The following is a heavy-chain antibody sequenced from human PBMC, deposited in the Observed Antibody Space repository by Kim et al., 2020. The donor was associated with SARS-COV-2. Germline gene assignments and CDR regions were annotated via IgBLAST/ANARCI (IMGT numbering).Heavy chain of an antibody. CDR1: GFTFSSFW. CDR3: VIDSYYYYGMDV. D-gene: IGHD2-21*01. J-gene: IGHJ6*02. V-gene: IGHV3-74*01. Sequence: GGSLRLFCAASGFTFSSFWMHWVRQAPGKGLVWVARINSDGTSARHADSVKGRFTISRDNAKKTLYMEMNSLRAEDTAVYYCVIDSYYYYGMDVWGQGTTVTVSS. CDR2: INSDGTSA.